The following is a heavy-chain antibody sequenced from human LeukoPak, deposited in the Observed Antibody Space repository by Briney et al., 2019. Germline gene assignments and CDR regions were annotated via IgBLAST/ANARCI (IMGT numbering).Heavy chain of an antibody. CDR3: AKDGDTVSGTYYFDMDV. Sequence: GGSLRLSCAASGFTFSTYGMHWVRQAPGRGLEGVALIRYDAINKYYADSVKGRFTISRDNSSNTLYLQMNSLRAEDTALYYCAKDGDTVSGTYYFDMDVWGKGTTVTISS. J-gene: IGHJ6*03. D-gene: IGHD1-26*01. CDR1: GFTFSTYG. V-gene: IGHV3-30*02. CDR2: IRYDAINK.